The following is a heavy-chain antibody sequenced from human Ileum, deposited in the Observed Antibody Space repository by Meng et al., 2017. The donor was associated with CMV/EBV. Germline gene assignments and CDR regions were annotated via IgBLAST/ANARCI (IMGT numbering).Heavy chain of an antibody. Sequence: GGSLRLSCAVSGFTSTCYWMSWFRQAPGRGLEWVANIKKDGSERNYVESVKGRFTISSDNAENSVLLQMNSLRAEDTAVYYCAGGDGWHFDSWGQGTRVTGSS. D-gene: IGHD2-21*02. CDR1: GFTSTCYW. CDR2: IKKDGSER. J-gene: IGHJ4*02. CDR3: AGGDGWHFDS. V-gene: IGHV3-7*01.